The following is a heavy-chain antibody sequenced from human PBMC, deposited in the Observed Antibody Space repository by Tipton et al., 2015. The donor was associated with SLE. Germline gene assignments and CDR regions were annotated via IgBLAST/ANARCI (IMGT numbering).Heavy chain of an antibody. V-gene: IGHV4-39*07. CDR1: GGSISSSSYY. CDR3: ARTIVATIRGGWFDP. CDR2: IYYSGST. Sequence: TLSLTCTVSGGSISSSSYYWGWIRQPPGKGLEWIGSIYYSGSTHYNPSLKSRVTISVDTSKNQFSLKLSSVTAADTAVYYCARTIVATIRGGWFDPWGQGTLVTVSS. J-gene: IGHJ5*02. D-gene: IGHD5-12*01.